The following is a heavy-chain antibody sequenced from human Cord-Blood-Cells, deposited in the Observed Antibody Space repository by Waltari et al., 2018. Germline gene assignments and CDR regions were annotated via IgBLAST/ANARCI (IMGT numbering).Heavy chain of an antibody. D-gene: IGHD4-4*01. J-gene: IGHJ6*02. V-gene: IGHV4-38-2*01. CDR1: GYSIRSGYY. CDR3: ARGPLDYSNYVFRYYYYYGMDV. Sequence: QVQLQESGPGLVKPSETLSLTCAVSGYSIRSGYYWGWIRQPPGKGLEWIGSIYHSGSTYYNPALKSRVTISVDTSKNQFSLKLSSVTAADTAVYYCARGPLDYSNYVFRYYYYYGMDVWGQGTTVTVSS. CDR2: IYHSGST.